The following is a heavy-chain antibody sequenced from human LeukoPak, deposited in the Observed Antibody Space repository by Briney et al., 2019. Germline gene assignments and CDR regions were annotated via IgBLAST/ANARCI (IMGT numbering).Heavy chain of an antibody. J-gene: IGHJ4*02. V-gene: IGHV3-23*01. CDR2: IRGSGGVT. CDR3: AKDPPGSRIIMAAFES. CDR1: GFSFSTYA. Sequence: GGSLRLSCAASGFSFSTYAMSWVRQAPGKGLEWVSGIRGSGGVTYYADSVKGRFTISRDNSKDTLYLQMNSLRAEDTALYYCAKDPPGSRIIMAAFESWGQGTLVTVSS. D-gene: IGHD3-10*01.